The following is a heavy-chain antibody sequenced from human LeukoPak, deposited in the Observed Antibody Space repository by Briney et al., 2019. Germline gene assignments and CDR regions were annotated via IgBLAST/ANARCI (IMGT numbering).Heavy chain of an antibody. Sequence: GSLRLSCAASGLTISSHAMSWVRQAPGKGLEWVSAISGSGGSTYYADSVKGRFTISRGNSKNTLYLQMNSLRAEDTAVYYCAKVSYGSGSYTDDYWGQGTLVTVSS. CDR1: GLTISSHA. CDR2: ISGSGGST. D-gene: IGHD3-10*01. V-gene: IGHV3-23*01. CDR3: AKVSYGSGSYTDDY. J-gene: IGHJ4*02.